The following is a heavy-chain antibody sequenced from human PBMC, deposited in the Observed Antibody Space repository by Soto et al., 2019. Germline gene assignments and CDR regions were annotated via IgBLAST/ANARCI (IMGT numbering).Heavy chain of an antibody. CDR3: AAGKSITFGGVLYYYYGMDV. Sequence: SVKVSCKASGFTFTSSAMQWVRQARGQRLEWIGWIVVGSGNTNYAQKFQERVTITRDMSTSTAYMELSSLRSEDTAVYYCAAGKSITFGGVLYYYYGMDVWGQGTTVTVSS. D-gene: IGHD3-16*01. CDR2: IVVGSGNT. CDR1: GFTFTSSA. V-gene: IGHV1-58*02. J-gene: IGHJ6*02.